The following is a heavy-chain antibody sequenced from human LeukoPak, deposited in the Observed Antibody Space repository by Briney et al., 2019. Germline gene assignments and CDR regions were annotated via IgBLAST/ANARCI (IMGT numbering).Heavy chain of an antibody. Sequence: GGSLRLSCAASGFTFRTLAMNWVRQDPGKGLEWVSTISDNGRSTHYADSVKGRFTISRDNSKNTLDLQMNSLKAEDTAIYYCAKDVRPGGGGMDVWGQGTTVTVSS. CDR1: GFTFRTLA. CDR3: AKDVRPGGGGMDV. CDR2: ISDNGRST. V-gene: IGHV3-23*01. J-gene: IGHJ6*02. D-gene: IGHD3-10*02.